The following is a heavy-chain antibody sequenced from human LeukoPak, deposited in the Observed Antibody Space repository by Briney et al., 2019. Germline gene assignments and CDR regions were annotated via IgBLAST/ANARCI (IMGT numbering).Heavy chain of an antibody. CDR3: ARGGYSYGFGFDY. CDR2: ISSSSSYI. CDR1: GFTFSSYS. V-gene: IGHV3-21*01. Sequence: GGSLRLSCAASGFTFSSYSMNWVRQAPGKGLEWVSSISSSSSYIYHADSMKGRFTISRDNAKNSLYLQMSSLRGEDTAVYYCARGGYSYGFGFDYWGKGTLVTVSS. D-gene: IGHD5-18*01. J-gene: IGHJ4*02.